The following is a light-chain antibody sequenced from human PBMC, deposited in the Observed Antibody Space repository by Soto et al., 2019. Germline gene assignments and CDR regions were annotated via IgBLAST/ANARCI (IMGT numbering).Light chain of an antibody. Sequence: DIVMTQSPDSLSVSLGERATINCKSSQSVLYRTDNKDYLAWYQQKPGQPPKFLIYWASARESGVPDRFSGRGTGTDFTLTITRLQAEDVAVSSCQQYYNSPYTFGQGTKLELK. J-gene: IGKJ2*01. CDR1: QSVLYRTDNKDY. CDR2: WAS. V-gene: IGKV4-1*01. CDR3: QQYYNSPYT.